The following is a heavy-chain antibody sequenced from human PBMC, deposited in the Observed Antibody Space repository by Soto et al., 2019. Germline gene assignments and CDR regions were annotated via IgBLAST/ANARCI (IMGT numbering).Heavy chain of an antibody. V-gene: IGHV3-11*01. CDR1: GSTFSDYY. CDR3: ARDWVGVTPFAC. J-gene: IGHJ4*02. CDR2: ISSGGSTI. Sequence: QVQLVESGGGLVKPGGSLRLSCVVSGSTFSDYYMSWIRQAPGKGLEWLSYISSGGSTIYYADSVKGRFTISRDNAKNSLYLQMNSLRAEDTAVYYCARDWVGVTPFACWGQGTLETVSS. D-gene: IGHD3-10*01.